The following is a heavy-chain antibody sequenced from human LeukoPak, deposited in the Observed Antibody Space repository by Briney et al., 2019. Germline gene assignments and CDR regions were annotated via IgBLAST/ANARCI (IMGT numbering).Heavy chain of an antibody. D-gene: IGHD6-6*01. V-gene: IGHV3-48*01. J-gene: IGHJ4*02. CDR3: ARGPYSSSNYFDY. CDR1: GFTFSSYS. CDR2: ISSSSSTI. Sequence: PGGSLRLSCAASGFTFSSYSMNWVRQAPGKGLEWVSYISSSSSTIYYADSVKGRFTISRDNAKNSLYLQMNSLRAEDTAVYYCARGPYSSSNYFDYWGQGTLVTVSS.